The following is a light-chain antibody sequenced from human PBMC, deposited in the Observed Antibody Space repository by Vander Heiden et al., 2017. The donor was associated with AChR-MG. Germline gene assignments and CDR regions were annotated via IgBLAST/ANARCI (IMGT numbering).Light chain of an antibody. CDR1: RLSNKY. Sequence: SYALPQSPSLSVSPGQPATITCSGARLSNKYTSWYHLRPGQSPVLVIFQDNLRPSGIPERFSGSNSGNTATLTISGIQSMDDGDYYCQVWDSDTDVFGTGTKVTV. CDR3: QVWDSDTDV. J-gene: IGLJ1*01. CDR2: QDN. V-gene: IGLV3-1*01.